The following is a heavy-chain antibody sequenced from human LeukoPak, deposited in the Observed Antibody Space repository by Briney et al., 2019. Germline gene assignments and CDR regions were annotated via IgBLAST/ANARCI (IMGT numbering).Heavy chain of an antibody. D-gene: IGHD6-13*01. CDR1: GASISSYY. CDR2: IYYSGST. V-gene: IGHV4-59*01. Sequence: PSETLSLTCTVSGASISSYYWSWLRQPPGKGLEWLGYIYYSGSTNYNPSLKSRVTISVDTSKNQFSLKLNSVTAADTAVYYCARSCSSSWFLFDYWGQGTLVTVSS. J-gene: IGHJ4*02. CDR3: ARSCSSSWFLFDY.